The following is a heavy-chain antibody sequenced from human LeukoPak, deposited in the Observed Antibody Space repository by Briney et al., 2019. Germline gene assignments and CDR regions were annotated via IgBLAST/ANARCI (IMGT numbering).Heavy chain of an antibody. CDR1: GYSISSGSY. V-gene: IGHV4-38-2*02. CDR3: AREPRYYDSRGYYQDYFQN. J-gene: IGHJ4*02. D-gene: IGHD3-22*01. Sequence: SETLSLTCTVSGYSISSGSYWAWIRQPPGKGLEWIASIYHGGSTYYNPSLKSRVTISEDTSKNQFSLKLTSVTATDTAVYYCAREPRYYDSRGYYQDYFQNWGQGALVTVSS. CDR2: IYHGGST.